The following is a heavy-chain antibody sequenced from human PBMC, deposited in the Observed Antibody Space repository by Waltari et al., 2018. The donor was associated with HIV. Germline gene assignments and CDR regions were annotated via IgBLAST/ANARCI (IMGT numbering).Heavy chain of an antibody. Sequence: QVQLAESGRGVVPPWRSLRLTCPASVLTFRHGALHRFRQAPGKGLEWIAIIWYDGSNKYYGASVKGRFTISRDNSRNTLYLQMNSLRADDTAVYYCARGIPQSNWGHYYYGMDVWGQGTTVTVSS. J-gene: IGHJ6*02. CDR2: IWYDGSNK. CDR1: VLTFRHGA. V-gene: IGHV3-33*01. D-gene: IGHD7-27*01. CDR3: ARGIPQSNWGHYYYGMDV.